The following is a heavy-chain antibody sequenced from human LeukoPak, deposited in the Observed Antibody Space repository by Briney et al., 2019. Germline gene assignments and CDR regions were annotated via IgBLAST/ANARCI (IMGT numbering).Heavy chain of an antibody. J-gene: IGHJ5*02. CDR1: GGSISSYY. Sequence: PSETLSLTCTVSGGSISSYYWSWIRQHPGKGLEWIGYIYYSGSTYYNPSLKSRVTISVDTSKNQFSLKLSSVTAADTAVYYCARSDTVTPNWFDPWGQGTLVTVSS. D-gene: IGHD4-17*01. CDR2: IYYSGST. V-gene: IGHV4-59*06. CDR3: ARSDTVTPNWFDP.